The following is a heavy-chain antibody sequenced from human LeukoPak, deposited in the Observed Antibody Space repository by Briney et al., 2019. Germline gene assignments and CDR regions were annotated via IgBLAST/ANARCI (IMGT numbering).Heavy chain of an antibody. V-gene: IGHV3-30-3*01. J-gene: IGHJ4*02. CDR3: ARDPNYYDSSGYLGLFDY. D-gene: IGHD3-22*01. Sequence: GGSLRLSCAASGFTFSSYAMHWVRQAPGKGLEWVAVISYDGSNKYYADSVKGRFTTSRDNSKNTLYLQMNSLRAEDTAVYYCARDPNYYDSSGYLGLFDYWGQGTLVTVSS. CDR1: GFTFSSYA. CDR2: ISYDGSNK.